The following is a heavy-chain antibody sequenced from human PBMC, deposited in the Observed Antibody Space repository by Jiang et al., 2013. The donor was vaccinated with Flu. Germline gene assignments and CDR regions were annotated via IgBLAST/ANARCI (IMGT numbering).Heavy chain of an antibody. CDR1: GGTFSSYA. CDR3: ARDFYGVGATRGSIGN. V-gene: IGHV1-69*04. J-gene: IGHJ4*02. D-gene: IGHD1-26*01. CDR2: IIPILGIA. Sequence: GGTFSSYAISWVRQAPGQGLEWMGRIIPILGIANYAQKFQGRVTITADKSTSTAYMELSSLRSEDTAVYYCARDFYGVGATRGSIGNWGQETLVTVSS.